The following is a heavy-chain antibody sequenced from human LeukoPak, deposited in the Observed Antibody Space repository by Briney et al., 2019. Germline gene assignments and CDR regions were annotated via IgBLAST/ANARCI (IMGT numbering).Heavy chain of an antibody. D-gene: IGHD6-19*01. CDR1: GGSISSGSYY. J-gene: IGHJ3*02. CDR3: ARTYSSGWGDAFDI. CDR2: MFYSGST. Sequence: PSQTLSLTCTVSGGSISSGSYYWSWIRQPAGKGLEWIGYMFYSGSTNYNPSLKSRVTISVDTSKNQFSLKLSSVTAADTAVYYCARTYSSGWGDAFDIWGQGTMVTVSS. V-gene: IGHV4-61*09.